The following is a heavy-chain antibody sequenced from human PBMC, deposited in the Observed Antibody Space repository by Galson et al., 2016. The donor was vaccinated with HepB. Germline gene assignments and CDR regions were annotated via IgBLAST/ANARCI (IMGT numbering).Heavy chain of an antibody. CDR1: GFSFNNYT. D-gene: IGHD3-10*01. Sequence: SLRLSCAASGFSFNNYTMNWVRQAPGRGLEWVSNITASSSRRYYADSVKGRFIISRDNAKKSLYLQMNSLRDADKAVYFCPRDGLRSGIFYYYMDVWGTGTTVTVSS. J-gene: IGHJ6*03. V-gene: IGHV3-48*02. CDR2: ITASSSRR. CDR3: PRDGLRSGIFYYYMDV.